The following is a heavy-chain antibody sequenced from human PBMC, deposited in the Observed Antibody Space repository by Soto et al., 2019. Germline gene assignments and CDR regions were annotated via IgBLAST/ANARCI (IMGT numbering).Heavy chain of an antibody. CDR3: ATLRGVAPHSGSPLDS. CDR1: GFTFSTYT. D-gene: IGHD2-15*01. J-gene: IGHJ4*02. CDR2: TSYDGNIQ. Sequence: QIQLVESGGGVVQPGRSLRLSCAASGFTFSTYTLHWVRQAPGKGPEWVALTSYDGNIQYYADSVKGRFTISRDNSKNTLYLQMESLRPEDTAVYYCATLRGVAPHSGSPLDSWGQGTLVTVSS. V-gene: IGHV3-30-3*01.